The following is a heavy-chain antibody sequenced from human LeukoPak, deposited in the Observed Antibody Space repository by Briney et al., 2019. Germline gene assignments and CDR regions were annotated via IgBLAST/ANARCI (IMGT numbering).Heavy chain of an antibody. Sequence: GGSLRLSCAASGFTFSSYAMYWVRQAPGKGLEWVAVISYDGSNKYYADSVKGRFTISRDNSKNTLYLQMNSLRAEDTAVYYCAGGAWRWEMATTQFDYWGQGTLVTVSS. J-gene: IGHJ4*02. CDR3: AGGAWRWEMATTQFDY. V-gene: IGHV3-30*04. D-gene: IGHD5-24*01. CDR2: ISYDGSNK. CDR1: GFTFSSYA.